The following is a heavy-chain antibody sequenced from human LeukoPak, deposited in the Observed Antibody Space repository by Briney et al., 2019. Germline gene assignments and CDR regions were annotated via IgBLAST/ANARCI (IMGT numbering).Heavy chain of an antibody. J-gene: IGHJ3*02. Sequence: GGSLRLSCAASGFTFSSYSMNWVRQAPGKGLEWVAVTSYDGRNKYYADSVKGRFTISRDNSKKTLYLQMNSLRAEDTSVYYCARCHDSTGQGGVPYAFDMWGQGTMVTVSS. CDR3: ARCHDSTGQGGVPYAFDM. CDR1: GFTFSSYS. CDR2: TSYDGRNK. D-gene: IGHD3-22*01. V-gene: IGHV3-30*03.